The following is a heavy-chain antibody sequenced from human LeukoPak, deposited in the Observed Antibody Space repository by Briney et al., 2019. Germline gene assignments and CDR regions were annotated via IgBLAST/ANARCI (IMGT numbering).Heavy chain of an antibody. Sequence: SETLSLTCAVSGGSISSSNWWSWVRQPPGKGLEWIGEIYHSGSTNYNPSLKSRVTISVDKSKNQFSLKLSSVIAADTAVYYCARSGYYYDSSGYNVGEFDYWGQGTLVTVSS. J-gene: IGHJ4*02. CDR2: IYHSGST. CDR1: GGSISSSNW. D-gene: IGHD3-22*01. CDR3: ARSGYYYDSSGYNVGEFDY. V-gene: IGHV4-4*02.